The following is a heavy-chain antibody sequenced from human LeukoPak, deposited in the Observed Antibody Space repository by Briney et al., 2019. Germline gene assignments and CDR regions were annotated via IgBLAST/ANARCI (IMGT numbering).Heavy chain of an antibody. J-gene: IGHJ4*02. D-gene: IGHD3-22*01. CDR3: ARRPLTYYYDSSGYYNYFDY. CDR1: GGSFSGCY. CDR2: INHSGGT. V-gene: IGHV4-34*01. Sequence: PSETLSLTCAVYGGSFSGCYWSWIRQPPGKGLEWIGEINHSGGTNYNPSLKSRVTISVDTSKNQFSLKLSSVTAADTAVYYCARRPLTYYYDSSGYYNYFDYWGQGTLVTVSS.